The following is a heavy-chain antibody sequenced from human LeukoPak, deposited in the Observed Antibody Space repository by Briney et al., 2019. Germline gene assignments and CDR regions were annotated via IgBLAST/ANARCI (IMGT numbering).Heavy chain of an antibody. Sequence: PSETLSLTCTVSGGPVYTSDYYWGWIRQSPGKGLEWIGDIFYNGKTNYNPSLRGRVTISINTSRNQFSLKLASVTAADPAVYYCARIFDSWGQGTLVTVSS. J-gene: IGHJ4*02. CDR3: ARIFDS. CDR1: GGPVYTSDYY. V-gene: IGHV4-61*05. CDR2: IFYNGKT.